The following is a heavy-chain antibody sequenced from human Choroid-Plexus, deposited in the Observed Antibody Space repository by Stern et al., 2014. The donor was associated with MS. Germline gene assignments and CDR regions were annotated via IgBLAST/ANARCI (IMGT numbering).Heavy chain of an antibody. CDR2: VSYDGSNK. Sequence: VHLVESGGGVVQPGRPLRLSWVASGFTFGGCAMHWVRQAAGKGLEWVAGVSYDGSNKYYADSVKGRFPISRDNSQNTLYMQMSSLRPEDTAVYYCAKDRQYLTYFFDHWGQGSLVTVSS. J-gene: IGHJ5*02. CDR1: GFTFGGCA. CDR3: AKDRQYLTYFFDH. D-gene: IGHD2/OR15-2a*01. V-gene: IGHV3-30*18.